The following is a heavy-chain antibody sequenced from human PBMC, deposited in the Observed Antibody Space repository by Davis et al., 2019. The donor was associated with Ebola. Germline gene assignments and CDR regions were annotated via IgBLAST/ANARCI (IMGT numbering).Heavy chain of an antibody. CDR3: ARGFSGYSYGYGYYYMDV. J-gene: IGHJ6*03. CDR1: GFTFSSYA. V-gene: IGHV3-30-3*01. CDR2: ISYDGSNK. Sequence: GESLKISCAASGFTFSSYAMHWVRQAPGKGLEWVAVISYDGSNKYYADSVKGRFTISRDNSKNTLYLQMNSLRAEDTAVYYCARGFSGYSYGYGYYYMDVWGKGTTVTVSS. D-gene: IGHD5-18*01.